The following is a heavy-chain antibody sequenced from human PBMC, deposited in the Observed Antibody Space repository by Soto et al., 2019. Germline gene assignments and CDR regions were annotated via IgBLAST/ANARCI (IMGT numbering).Heavy chain of an antibody. CDR1: GFTFGSYG. Sequence: PGGSLRLSCAASGFTFGSYGMHWVRQAPGKGLEWVAVIWYDGSNKYYADSVKGRFTISRDNSKNTLYLQMNSLRAEDTAVYYCARDMEESITIFGVVPDSYYGMDVWGQGTTVTVSS. J-gene: IGHJ6*02. CDR3: ARDMEESITIFGVVPDSYYGMDV. D-gene: IGHD3-3*01. CDR2: IWYDGSNK. V-gene: IGHV3-33*01.